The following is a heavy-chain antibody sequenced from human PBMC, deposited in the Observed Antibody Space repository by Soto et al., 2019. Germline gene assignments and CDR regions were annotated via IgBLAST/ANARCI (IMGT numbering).Heavy chain of an antibody. D-gene: IGHD5-18*01. V-gene: IGHV3-33*01. Sequence: GGSLRLSCEVSGFSLSGYGIHWVRQAPGKGLEWVAVIWYDGIRKNYGDSVRGRFTVSRDSSKNMVYLQMDSLKVEDTALYYCARDVDTTSHFNRFHPWGQGVMVTVS. CDR2: IWYDGIRK. CDR1: GFSLSGYG. CDR3: ARDVDTTSHFNRFHP. J-gene: IGHJ5*02.